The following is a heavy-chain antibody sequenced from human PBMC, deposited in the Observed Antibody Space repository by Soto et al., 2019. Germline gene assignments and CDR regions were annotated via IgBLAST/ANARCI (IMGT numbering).Heavy chain of an antibody. D-gene: IGHD2-2*02. J-gene: IGHJ5*02. CDR2: ISWNSGRT. V-gene: IGHV3-9*01. CDR3: AKDISLGYCSSTSCYTAFDP. Sequence: SLRLSCAASGFTFYDYAMHWVRQAPGRGLEWVSGISWNSGRTIYADSVKGRITISRDNAKNSLYLQMNSLRVEDTALYYCAKDISLGYCSSTSCYTAFDPWGPGTLVTVSS. CDR1: GFTFYDYA.